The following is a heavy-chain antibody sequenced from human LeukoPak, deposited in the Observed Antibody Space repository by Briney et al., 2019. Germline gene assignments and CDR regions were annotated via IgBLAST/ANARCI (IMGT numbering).Heavy chain of an antibody. Sequence: GGSLRLSCAVSGFPFSSYAMSWVRQAPGKGLEWVSSISSTTRYIFYADSVRGRFTISRDNAKNSLYLQMNSLRAEDTAVYYCARDRGSGWHTFDYWGQGTLVTVSS. CDR2: ISSTTRYI. CDR1: GFPFSSYA. D-gene: IGHD6-19*01. CDR3: ARDRGSGWHTFDY. J-gene: IGHJ4*02. V-gene: IGHV3-21*01.